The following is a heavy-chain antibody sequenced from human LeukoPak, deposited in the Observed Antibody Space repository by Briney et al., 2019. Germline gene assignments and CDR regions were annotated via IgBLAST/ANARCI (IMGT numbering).Heavy chain of an antibody. V-gene: IGHV1-46*01. CDR1: GGTFSSYA. CDR2: INPSGGST. D-gene: IGHD3-3*01. Sequence: ASVKVSCKASGGTFSSYAISWVRQAPGQGLEWMGIINPSGGSTSYAQKFQGRVTMTRDTSTSTVYMELSSLRSEDTAVYYCASETNLYYDFWSGYLDYWGQGTLVTVSS. CDR3: ASETNLYYDFWSGYLDY. J-gene: IGHJ4*02.